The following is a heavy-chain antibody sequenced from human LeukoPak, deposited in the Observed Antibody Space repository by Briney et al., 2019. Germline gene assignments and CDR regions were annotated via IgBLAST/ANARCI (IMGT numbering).Heavy chain of an antibody. CDR1: GFTFDDYA. CDR2: LSWNGGSI. Sequence: GGSLRLSCAASGFTFDDYAMHWVRQAPGKGLEGVSGLSWNGGSIGYADSVKGRFTISRDNAKNSLYLQMNSLRAEDMALYYCAKGFSGSYSYTTFDYWGQGTLVTVSS. J-gene: IGHJ4*02. CDR3: AKGFSGSYSYTTFDY. V-gene: IGHV3-9*03. D-gene: IGHD1-26*01.